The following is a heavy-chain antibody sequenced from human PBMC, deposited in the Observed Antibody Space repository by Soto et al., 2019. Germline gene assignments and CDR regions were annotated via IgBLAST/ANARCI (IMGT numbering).Heavy chain of an antibody. CDR1: GFTFSSYS. Sequence: GGSLRLSCAASGFTFSSYSMNWVRQAPGKGLEWVSSISSSSSYIYYADSVKGRFTISRDNAKNSLYLQMNSLRAEDTAVYYCARDLSNYYGSGSYQIWGQGTLVTVSS. V-gene: IGHV3-21*01. J-gene: IGHJ4*02. CDR2: ISSSSSYI. CDR3: ARDLSNYYGSGSYQI. D-gene: IGHD3-10*01.